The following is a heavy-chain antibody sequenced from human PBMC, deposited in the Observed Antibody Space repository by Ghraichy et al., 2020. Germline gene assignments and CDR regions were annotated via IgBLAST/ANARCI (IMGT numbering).Heavy chain of an antibody. CDR3: AIGRGGSRAVLLRLGHAFDI. D-gene: IGHD2-15*01. J-gene: IGHJ3*02. Sequence: ASVKVSCKASGYTFTGYYIYWVRQAPGQGLEWMGWINPNSGGTNSAQKFQGRVTMTRDTSISTAYMEMSRLRSDDTAVYYCAIGRGGSRAVLLRLGHAFDIWGQGTMVTVSS. CDR2: INPNSGGT. CDR1: GYTFTGYY. V-gene: IGHV1-2*02.